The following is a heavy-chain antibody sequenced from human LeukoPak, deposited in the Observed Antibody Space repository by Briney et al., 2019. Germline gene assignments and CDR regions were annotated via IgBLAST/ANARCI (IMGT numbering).Heavy chain of an antibody. J-gene: IGHJ3*02. V-gene: IGHV3-48*04. Sequence: PGGSLRLSCAASGFTFSSYSMNWVRQAPGKGLEWVSYIGSSSTTIYYADSVKGRFTISRDNAKNSLYLQMNSLRAEDTALYYCAKDSSTIYGRGTPLAKAFDIWGQGTMVTVSS. CDR3: AKDSSTIYGRGTPLAKAFDI. CDR1: GFTFSSYS. D-gene: IGHD5/OR15-5a*01. CDR2: IGSSSTTI.